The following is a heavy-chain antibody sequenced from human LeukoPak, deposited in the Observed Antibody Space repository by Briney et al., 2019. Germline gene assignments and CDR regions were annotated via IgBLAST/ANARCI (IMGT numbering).Heavy chain of an antibody. CDR3: ARLTAAAGYFDS. CDR1: GGSISSYY. J-gene: IGHJ4*02. V-gene: IGHV4-4*07. D-gene: IGHD6-13*01. Sequence: SETLSLTCTVSGGSISSYYGSWIRQPAGKGLEWIGRIYTSGNTEYNPSLKSRATMSVDTSKNQFSLKLSSVTAADTAVYYCARLTAAAGYFDSWGPGTLVTVSS. CDR2: IYTSGNT.